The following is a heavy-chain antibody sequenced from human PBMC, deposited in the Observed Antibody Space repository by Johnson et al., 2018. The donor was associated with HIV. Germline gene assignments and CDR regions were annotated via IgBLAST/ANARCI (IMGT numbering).Heavy chain of an antibody. D-gene: IGHD3-22*01. V-gene: IGHV3-53*01. CDR2: IYTDVDS. CDR3: ARVSHKGDNHDSCGFILNSLRAEDTAMYF. CDR1: GFSVSSNY. J-gene: IGHJ2*01. Sequence: VQLMESGGGLIQPGGSVRLSCAASGFSVSSNYMSWVRQAPGKGLEWVSAIYTDVDSHNADSVMGRFTISRDNSKNTVYLPMNSLRVEDTAVYFCARVSHKGDNHDSCGFILNSLRAEDTAMYF.